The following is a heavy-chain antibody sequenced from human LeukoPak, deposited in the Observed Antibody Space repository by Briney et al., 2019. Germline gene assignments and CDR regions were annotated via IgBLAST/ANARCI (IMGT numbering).Heavy chain of an antibody. CDR2: INPNSGGT. D-gene: IGHD2-21*01. V-gene: IGHV1-2*02. CDR3: ARESYCGGDCYPDY. CDR1: GYTFTGYY. Sequence: ASVKVSCKASGYTFTGYYMHWVRQAPGQGLEWMGWINPNSGGTNYAQKFQGRVTMTRDTSISTAYMELSRLRSDDTAVYYCARESYCGGDCYPDYWGQGTLVTVSS. J-gene: IGHJ4*02.